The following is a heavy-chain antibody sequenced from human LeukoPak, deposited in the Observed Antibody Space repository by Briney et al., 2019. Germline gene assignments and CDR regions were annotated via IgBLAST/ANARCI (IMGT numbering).Heavy chain of an antibody. J-gene: IGHJ4*02. D-gene: IGHD3-9*01. CDR3: AREEVLRYFDWSPRAFDY. CDR1: GFTFSSYE. CDR2: ISSSGSTI. V-gene: IGHV3-48*03. Sequence: GGSLGLSCAASGFTFSSYEMNWVRQAPGKGLEWVSYISSSGSTIYYADSVKGRFTISRDNAKNSLYLQMNSLRAEDTAVYYCAREEVLRYFDWSPRAFDYWGQGTLVTVSS.